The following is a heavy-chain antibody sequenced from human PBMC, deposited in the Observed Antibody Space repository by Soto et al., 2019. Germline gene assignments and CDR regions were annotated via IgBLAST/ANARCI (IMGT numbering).Heavy chain of an antibody. CDR1: GFTFSNYA. V-gene: IGHV3-23*01. D-gene: IGHD1-26*01. CDR3: AKALVGEVGATDY. J-gene: IGHJ4*02. CDR2: ITRTDST. Sequence: GGSLRLSYTASGFTFSNYAMSWVRQAPGKGLEWVSAITRTDSTYYADSVKGRFTISRDNSRNTLYLQMNSLGAEDAALYYCAKALVGEVGATDYWGQGTLVTVSS.